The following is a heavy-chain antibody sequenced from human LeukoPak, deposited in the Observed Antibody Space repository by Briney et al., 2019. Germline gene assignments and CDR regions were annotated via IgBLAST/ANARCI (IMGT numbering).Heavy chain of an antibody. CDR3: ARGYCSSTSCYTDDAFDI. CDR1: GGSISSGSYY. D-gene: IGHD2-2*02. Sequence: PSETLSLTCTVSGGSISSGSYYWSWIRQPAGKGLEWIGRIYTSGSTNYNPSLKSRVTISVDTSKNQFSLKLSSVTAADTAVYYCARGYCSSTSCYTDDAFDIWGQGTMVTVSS. J-gene: IGHJ3*02. V-gene: IGHV4-61*02. CDR2: IYTSGST.